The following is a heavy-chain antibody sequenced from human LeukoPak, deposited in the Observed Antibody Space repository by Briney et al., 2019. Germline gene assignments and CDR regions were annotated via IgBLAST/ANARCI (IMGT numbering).Heavy chain of an antibody. D-gene: IGHD2-2*01. CDR1: GFTFSGYA. V-gene: IGHV3-23*01. CDR3: AKGRYCSSTSCYYYYYYGMDV. Sequence: GGSLRLSCAASGFTFSGYAMSWVRQAPGKGLEWVSAISGSGGSTYYADSVKGRFTISRDNSKNTLYLQMNSLRAEDTAVYYCAKGRYCSSTSCYYYYYYGMDVWGQGTTVTVSS. CDR2: ISGSGGST. J-gene: IGHJ6*02.